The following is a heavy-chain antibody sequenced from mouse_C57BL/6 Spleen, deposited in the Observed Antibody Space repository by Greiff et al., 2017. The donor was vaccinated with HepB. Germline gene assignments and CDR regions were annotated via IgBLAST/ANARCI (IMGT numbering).Heavy chain of an antibody. D-gene: IGHD1-1*01. CDR1: GYAFSSYW. CDR2: IYPGDGDT. Sequence: LQESGAELVKPGASVKISCKASGYAFSSYWMNWVKQRPGKGLEWIGQIYPGDGDTNYNGKFKGKATLTADKSSSTAYMQLSSLTSEDSAVYFCARRITTVVAPGYIDSWGQGTTLTVSS. J-gene: IGHJ2*01. V-gene: IGHV1-80*01. CDR3: ARRITTVVAPGYIDS.